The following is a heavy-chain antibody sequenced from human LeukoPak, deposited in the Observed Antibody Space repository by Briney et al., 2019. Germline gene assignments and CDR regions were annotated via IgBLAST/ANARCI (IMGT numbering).Heavy chain of an antibody. V-gene: IGHV3-7*01. Sequence: GGSLRLSCAASGFTLSNYGIHWVRQAPGKGLEWVASINQDGSQKYYVESLKGRFTISRDNAKNSHYLQMNSLRAEDTAVYYCARKGWYSDLWGRGTLVTVSS. CDR1: GFTLSNYG. CDR2: INQDGSQK. CDR3: ARKGWYSDL. J-gene: IGHJ2*01.